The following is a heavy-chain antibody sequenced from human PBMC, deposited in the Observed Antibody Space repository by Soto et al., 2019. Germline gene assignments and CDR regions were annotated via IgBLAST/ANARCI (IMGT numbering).Heavy chain of an antibody. D-gene: IGHD6-6*01. Sequence: SETLSLTCTVSGGSISSYYWSWIRQPPGKGLEWIGYIYYSGSTNYNPSLKSRVTMSLDTSKNQFSLKLSSVTAADTAVYYCAEYEDSSGYYYSYYMDVWGKGTTVTVSS. CDR2: IYYSGST. CDR3: AEYEDSSGYYYSYYMDV. V-gene: IGHV4-59*01. CDR1: GGSISSYY. J-gene: IGHJ6*03.